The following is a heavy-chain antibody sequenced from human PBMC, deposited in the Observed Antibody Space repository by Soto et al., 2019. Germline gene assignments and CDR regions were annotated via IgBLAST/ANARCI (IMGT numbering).Heavy chain of an antibody. J-gene: IGHJ5*02. CDR3: ARLYRGGYLNWFEP. V-gene: IGHV4-31*03. D-gene: IGHD2-15*01. Sequence: PSEILSLTCTVSGGAISSGVYYWSWIRQHPGKGLEWLGYIYYSGSTYYNPSLKSRVTISVDTSKNQFSLKLSSVTAADTAVYYCARLYRGGYLNWFEPWGKVTMVTVSS. CDR2: IYYSGST. CDR1: GGAISSGVYY.